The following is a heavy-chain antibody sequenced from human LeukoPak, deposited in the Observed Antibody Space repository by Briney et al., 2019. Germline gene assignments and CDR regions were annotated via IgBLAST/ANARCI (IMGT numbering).Heavy chain of an antibody. Sequence: GGSLRLSCAASGFTLSTYWMHWVRQAPWKGLVWVSRINSDGTTTTYADSVKGRFTISRDNAKNTLYLQMNSLRAEDTAVYYCARPLYRHASPFDCWGQGALVPVSS. V-gene: IGHV3-74*01. CDR2: INSDGTTT. CDR1: GFTLSTYW. D-gene: IGHD2-2*02. CDR3: ARPLYRHASPFDC. J-gene: IGHJ4*02.